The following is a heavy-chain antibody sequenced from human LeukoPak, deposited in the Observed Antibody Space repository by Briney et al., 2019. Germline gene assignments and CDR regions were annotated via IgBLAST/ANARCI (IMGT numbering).Heavy chain of an antibody. V-gene: IGHV4-39*02. CDR2: IYYSGST. Sequence: KPSETLSLTCTVSGGSISSSSYYWGWIRQPPGRGLEWIGSIYYSGSTYYNPSLSGRVAISLDKSRNHFTLMVTAVTAADTAFYYCARKGPEHLPTYFDHWGRGILVTVSS. J-gene: IGHJ4*02. CDR1: GGSISSSSYY. CDR3: ARKGPEHLPTYFDH. D-gene: IGHD2-21*01.